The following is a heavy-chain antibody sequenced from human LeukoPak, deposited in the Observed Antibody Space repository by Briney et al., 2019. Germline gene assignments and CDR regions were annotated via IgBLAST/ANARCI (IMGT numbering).Heavy chain of an antibody. CDR3: ARFPFMVRGVIAHMDV. V-gene: IGHV4-4*07. D-gene: IGHD3-10*01. Sequence: PSETLSLTCTVSGGSISSYYWSWIRQPAGKGLEWIGRIYTSGSTNYNPSLKSRVTISVDTSKNQFSLKLSSVTAADTAVYYCARFPFMVRGVIAHMDVWGKGTTVTISS. J-gene: IGHJ6*03. CDR2: IYTSGST. CDR1: GGSISSYY.